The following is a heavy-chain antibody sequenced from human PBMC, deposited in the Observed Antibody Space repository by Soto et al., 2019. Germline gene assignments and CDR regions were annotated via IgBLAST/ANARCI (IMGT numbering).Heavy chain of an antibody. Sequence: PSETLSLTCTVSGGSISSGGYYWTWIRQHPGKGLEWIGYMYHSGNTYYNQSLKSRVTISIDRSKNQFSLKLSSVTAADTAVYYCARGHTYYYDSSGSNPFDYWGQGTLVTVSS. V-gene: IGHV4-31*03. CDR3: ARGHTYYYDSSGSNPFDY. D-gene: IGHD3-22*01. J-gene: IGHJ4*02. CDR1: GGSISSGGYY. CDR2: MYHSGNT.